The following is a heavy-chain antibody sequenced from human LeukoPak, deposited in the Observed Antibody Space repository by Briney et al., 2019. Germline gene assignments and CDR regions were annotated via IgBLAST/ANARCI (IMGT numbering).Heavy chain of an antibody. D-gene: IGHD2-8*01. Sequence: PSETLSLTCTVSGGSLSTYCWTWVRQPAGKRLEWLGRMCTSGTTNYNPSLRGRLTVSLDSSKNQFSLILTSVTAADTAIYFCAREGSVNGYPPRLDYWGQGTLVTVSS. V-gene: IGHV4-4*07. CDR3: AREGSVNGYPPRLDY. CDR1: GGSLSTYC. J-gene: IGHJ4*02. CDR2: MCTSGTT.